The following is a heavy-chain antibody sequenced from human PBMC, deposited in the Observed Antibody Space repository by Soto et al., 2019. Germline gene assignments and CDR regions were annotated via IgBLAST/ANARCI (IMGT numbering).Heavy chain of an antibody. CDR2: IYYSGST. CDR1: GGSISSGGYY. D-gene: IGHD3-22*01. CDR3: ARSKLYDSSGYFGYYFDY. J-gene: IGHJ4*02. V-gene: IGHV4-31*03. Sequence: PSETLSLTCIVSGGSISSGGYYWSWIRQHPGKGLEWIGYIYYSGSTYYNPSLKSRVTISVDTSKNQFSLKLSSVTAADTAVDYCARSKLYDSSGYFGYYFDYWGQGTLVTVSS.